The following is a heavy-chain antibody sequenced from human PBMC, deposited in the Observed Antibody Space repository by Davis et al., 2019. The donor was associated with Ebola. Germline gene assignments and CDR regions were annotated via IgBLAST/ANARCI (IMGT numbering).Heavy chain of an antibody. CDR1: GGSISRYY. D-gene: IGHD3-9*01. V-gene: IGHV4-59*12. CDR2: IYYSGST. CDR3: AKVAKNFYWLLKAFDI. Sequence: PSETLSLTCTVSGGSISRYYRSCIRHPPGKVLEWIGYIYYSGSTNYNTSLKSRGTISVDTSKNQFSLKLSSVTAADTAVYSCAKVAKNFYWLLKAFDIWGQGALVTVSS. J-gene: IGHJ3*02.